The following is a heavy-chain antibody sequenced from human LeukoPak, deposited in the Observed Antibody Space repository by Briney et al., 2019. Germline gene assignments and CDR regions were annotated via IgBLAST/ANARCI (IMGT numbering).Heavy chain of an antibody. J-gene: IGHJ3*02. Sequence: WASVKVSCKASGYTFTSYDINWVRQAPGQGLEWMGGIIPIFGTANYAQKFQGRVTMTRDTSTSTVYMELSSLRYEDTAVYYCAKMSSGYSYGPGAFDIWGQGTMVTVSS. CDR3: AKMSSGYSYGPGAFDI. V-gene: IGHV1-69*05. CDR2: IIPIFGTA. CDR1: GYTFTSYD. D-gene: IGHD5-18*01.